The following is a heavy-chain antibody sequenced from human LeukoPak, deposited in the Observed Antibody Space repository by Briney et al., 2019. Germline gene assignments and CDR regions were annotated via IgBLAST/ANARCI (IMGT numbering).Heavy chain of an antibody. Sequence: PSETLSLTCAVSGYSISSGYYRGWIRQPPGKGLEWIGYIYYSGSTNYNPSLKSRVTISVDTSKNQFSLKLSSVTAADTAVYYCARGLTDYGGNTDWGQGTLVTVSS. J-gene: IGHJ4*02. CDR2: IYYSGST. D-gene: IGHD4-23*01. CDR3: ARGLTDYGGNTD. CDR1: GYSISSGYY. V-gene: IGHV4-59*13.